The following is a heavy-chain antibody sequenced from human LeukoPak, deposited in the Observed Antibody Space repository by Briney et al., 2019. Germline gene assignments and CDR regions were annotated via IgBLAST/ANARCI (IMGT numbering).Heavy chain of an antibody. CDR2: IYSGGST. D-gene: IGHD6-6*01. J-gene: IGHJ4*02. V-gene: IGHV3-66*01. CDR3: ARVFVYSSSYFDY. CDR1: GFTVSSNY. Sequence: GGSLRLSCAASGFTVSSNYMSWVRQAPGKGVEWVSVIYSGGSTYYADSVKGRFTISRDNSKNTLYLQMNSLRAEDTAVYYCARVFVYSSSYFDYWGQGTLVTVSS.